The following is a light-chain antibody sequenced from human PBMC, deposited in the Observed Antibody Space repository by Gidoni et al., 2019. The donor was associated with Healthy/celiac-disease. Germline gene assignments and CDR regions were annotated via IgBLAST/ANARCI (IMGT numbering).Light chain of an antibody. CDR3: SSYTSSSPWV. CDR1: SIDVGGYNY. Sequence: QSALTQPASVSGSPGPSITISCTGTSIDVGGYNYVSWYQQHPGKAPKLMIYDVSNRPSGVSNRFSCSKSGNTASLTISGLQAEDEADYYCSSYTSSSPWVFGGGTKLTVL. V-gene: IGLV2-14*03. J-gene: IGLJ3*02. CDR2: DVS.